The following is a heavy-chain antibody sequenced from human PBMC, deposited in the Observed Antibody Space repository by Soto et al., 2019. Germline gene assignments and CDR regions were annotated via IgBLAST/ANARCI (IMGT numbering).Heavy chain of an antibody. CDR1: GYTFTGYY. D-gene: IGHD2-2*01. CDR2: INPNSGGT. V-gene: IGHV1-2*04. Sequence: ASVKVSCKASGYTFTGYYMHWVRQAPGQGLEWMGWINPNSGGTNYAQKFQGWVTMTRDTSISTAYMELSRLRSDDTAVYYCAIDRYCSSTSCYPEGAYYYYGMDVWGQGTTVTVSS. J-gene: IGHJ6*02. CDR3: AIDRYCSSTSCYPEGAYYYYGMDV.